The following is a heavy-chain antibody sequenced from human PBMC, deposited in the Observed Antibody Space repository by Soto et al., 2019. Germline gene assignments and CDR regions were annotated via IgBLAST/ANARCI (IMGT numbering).Heavy chain of an antibody. V-gene: IGHV3-23*01. CDR3: ARGRSGGSYRGFDP. CDR2: ITLGGDNT. D-gene: IGHD2-15*01. J-gene: IGHJ5*02. CDR1: GFIFSTFA. Sequence: PGGSLRLSCAASGFIFSTFAMTWVRQAPGKGLEWVSSITLGGDNTNYADSVKGRFTISRDNSQNTLFLQMNSLRADDTAVYYCARGRSGGSYRGFDPWGLGTLVTVSS.